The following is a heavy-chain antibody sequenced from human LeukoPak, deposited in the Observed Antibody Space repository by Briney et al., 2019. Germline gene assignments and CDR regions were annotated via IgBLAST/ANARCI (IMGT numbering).Heavy chain of an antibody. J-gene: IGHJ4*02. CDR3: ARDSTYYYGSGLDY. CDR2: IYYSGST. Sequence: SETLSLTCTVSGGSISSYYWSWIRQPPGKGLEWIGYIYYSGSTNYNPSLKSRVTISVDTSKNQFSLKLSSVTAADTAVYYCARDSTYYYGSGLDYWGQGTLVTVSS. D-gene: IGHD3-10*01. V-gene: IGHV4-59*12. CDR1: GGSISSYY.